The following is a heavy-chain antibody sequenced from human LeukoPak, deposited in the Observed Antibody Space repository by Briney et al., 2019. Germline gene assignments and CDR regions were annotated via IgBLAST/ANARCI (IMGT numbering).Heavy chain of an antibody. J-gene: IGHJ5*02. V-gene: IGHV3-43*01. CDR2: ISWDGGST. CDR3: ARDNYSYRLDL. Sequence: PGGSLRLSCAASGFTFDDYTMHWVRQAPGKGLEWVSLISWDGGSTYYADSVKGRFTISRDNSKNTLYLHMNSLRAEDTAIYYCARDNYSYRLDLWGQGTLVTVSS. CDR1: GFTFDDYT. D-gene: IGHD2-21*01.